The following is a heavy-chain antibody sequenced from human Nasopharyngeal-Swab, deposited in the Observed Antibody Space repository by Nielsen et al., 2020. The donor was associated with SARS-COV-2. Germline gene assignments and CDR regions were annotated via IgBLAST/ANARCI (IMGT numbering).Heavy chain of an antibody. J-gene: IGHJ6*03. V-gene: IGHV4-4*07. D-gene: IGHD6-6*01. CDR1: GGSISSYY. CDR3: ARGGGSSLYYYYYYYMDV. CDR2: IYTSGST. Sequence: SETLSLTCTVSGGSISSYYWSWIRQPAGKGLEWIGRIYTSGSTNYNPSLKSRVTMSVDTSKNQFSLKLSSVTAADTAVYYCARGGGSSLYYYYYYYMDVWGKGTTVTVSS.